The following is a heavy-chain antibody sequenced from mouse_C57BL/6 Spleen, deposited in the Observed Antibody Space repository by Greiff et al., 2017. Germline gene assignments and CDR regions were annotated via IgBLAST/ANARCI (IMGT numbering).Heavy chain of an antibody. J-gene: IGHJ3*01. CDR3: APELTPGVAY. D-gene: IGHD1-3*01. CDR2: INPSNGGT. CDR1: GYTFTSYW. Sequence: VQLQQSGTELVKPGASVKLSCKASGYTFTSYWMHWVKQRPGQGLEWLGNINPSNGGTNYNEKFKSKATLTVDKTSSTAYMQLNSLTSEDSAVYYCAPELTPGVAYWGQGTLVTVSA. V-gene: IGHV1-53*01.